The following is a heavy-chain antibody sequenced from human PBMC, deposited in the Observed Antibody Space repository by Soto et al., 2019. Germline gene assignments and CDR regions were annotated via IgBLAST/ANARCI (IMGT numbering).Heavy chain of an antibody. D-gene: IGHD3-22*01. Sequence: SETLSLTCTVSGGSISSGGYYWSWIRQHPGKGLEWIGYIYYSGSFYYNPSLKSRVTISLDTSKNEVSLKLTSVTAADTAVYYCARLGGYYQALDSWGQGTLVTVSS. J-gene: IGHJ4*02. CDR2: IYYSGSF. CDR3: ARLGGYYQALDS. CDR1: GGSISSGGYY. V-gene: IGHV4-31*03.